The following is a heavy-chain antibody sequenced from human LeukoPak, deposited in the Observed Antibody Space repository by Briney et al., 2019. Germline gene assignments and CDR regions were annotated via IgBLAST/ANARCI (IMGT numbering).Heavy chain of an antibody. D-gene: IGHD3-16*01. V-gene: IGHV3-23*01. Sequence: GGSLRLSCAASGFTFSSYAMSWVRQAPGMGLEWVSAISGSGGSTYYEDSVKGRFTISRDNSKNSLYLQMNSLRAEDTAVYYCAREFWGTETTFDYWGQGTLVTVSS. CDR1: GFTFSSYA. CDR2: ISGSGGST. CDR3: AREFWGTETTFDY. J-gene: IGHJ4*02.